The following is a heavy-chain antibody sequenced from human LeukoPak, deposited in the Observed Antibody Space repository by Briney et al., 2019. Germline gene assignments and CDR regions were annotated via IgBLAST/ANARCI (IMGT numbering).Heavy chain of an antibody. D-gene: IGHD4-23*01. CDR3: ARDGVVTLDY. V-gene: IGHV3-30*04. CDR2: ISYDGSNK. J-gene: IGHJ4*02. CDR1: GFTFSSHA. Sequence: GGSLRLSCAASGFTFSSHAMHWVRQAPGKGLEWVAVISYDGSNKYYADSVKGRFTISRDNSKNTLYLQMNSLRAEDTAVYYCARDGVVTLDYWGQGTLVTVSS.